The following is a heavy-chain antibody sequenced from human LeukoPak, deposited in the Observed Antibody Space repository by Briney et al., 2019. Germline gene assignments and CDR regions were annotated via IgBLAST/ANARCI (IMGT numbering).Heavy chain of an antibody. CDR1: GFTFSSYA. Sequence: PGGSLRLSCAASGFTFSSYAMSWVRQAPGKGLEWVSTISGSGVTTYYADSVKGRFTISRDNSKNMLYLQMNSLRAEDTAVYYCTKDPVNRPYYFDYWGQGTLVTVSS. D-gene: IGHD1-14*01. CDR2: ISGSGVTT. CDR3: TKDPVNRPYYFDY. J-gene: IGHJ4*02. V-gene: IGHV3-23*01.